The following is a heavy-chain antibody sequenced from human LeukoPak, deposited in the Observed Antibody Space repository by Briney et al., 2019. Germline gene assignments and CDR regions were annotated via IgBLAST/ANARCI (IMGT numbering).Heavy chain of an antibody. CDR3: ARLGRRGFIAARPDAFDI. J-gene: IGHJ3*02. V-gene: IGHV4-34*01. CDR2: INHSGST. CDR1: GGSFSGYY. Sequence: PSETLSLTCAVYGGSFSGYYWSWIRQPPGKGLEWIGEINHSGSTNYNPSLKSRVTISVDTSKNQFSLKLSSVTAADTAVYYCARLGRRGFIAARPDAFDIWGQGTMVTVSS. D-gene: IGHD6-6*01.